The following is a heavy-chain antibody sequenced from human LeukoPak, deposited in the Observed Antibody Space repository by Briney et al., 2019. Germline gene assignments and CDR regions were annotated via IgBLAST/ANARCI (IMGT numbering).Heavy chain of an antibody. V-gene: IGHV3-23*01. CDR3: AKDQVPMDV. CDR2: ISGSGGST. CDR1: GFTFSSYA. Sequence: GGSLRLSCAASGFTFSSYAMSWVRQAPGKGLEWVSAISGSGGSTYYADSVKGRFTISRDNSKHTAYLQMSSLTTDDTGVYYCAKDQVPMDVWGKGTTVTVSS. J-gene: IGHJ6*03.